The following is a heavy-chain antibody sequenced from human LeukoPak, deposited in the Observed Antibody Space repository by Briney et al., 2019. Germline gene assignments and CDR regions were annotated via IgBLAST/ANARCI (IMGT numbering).Heavy chain of an antibody. CDR2: ISAYNGNT. J-gene: IGHJ4*02. V-gene: IGHV1-18*04. D-gene: IGHD6-6*01. Sequence: GASVKVSCKASGYTLADFHIQWVRQAPGHGLEWMGWISAYNGNTNYAQKLQGRVTMTTDTSTSTAYMELRSLRSDDTAVYYCASPNAGSSPHQFDYWGQGTLVTVSS. CDR1: GYTLADFH. CDR3: ASPNAGSSPHQFDY.